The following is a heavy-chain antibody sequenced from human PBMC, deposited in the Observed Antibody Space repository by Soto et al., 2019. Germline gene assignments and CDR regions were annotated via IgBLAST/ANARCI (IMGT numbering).Heavy chain of an antibody. CDR1: GDSIRNYY. J-gene: IGHJ6*02. CDR2: IYYSGST. V-gene: IGHV4-59*01. Sequence: SETLSLTCTVSGDSIRNYYWNWIRQTPGKGLEWIGYIYYSGSTSYNPSLASRVSIFIDTSKTYFSLNLNSVTAADSGVYFCARGSSDRILPVEVSGRGTTVTVYS. D-gene: IGHD6-25*01. CDR3: ARGSSDRILPVEV.